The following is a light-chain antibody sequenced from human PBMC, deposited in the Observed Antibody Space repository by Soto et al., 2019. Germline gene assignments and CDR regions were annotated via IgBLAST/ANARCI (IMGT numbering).Light chain of an antibody. CDR3: QQRSNWPPYN. J-gene: IGKJ2*01. CDR2: DAS. V-gene: IGKV3-11*01. CDR1: QRVSSY. Sequence: EIVLTQSPATLSLSPGERATLSCRASQRVSSYLAWYQQKPGQAPRLLIYDASNRATGIPARFSGSGSGTDFTLTIISLETADFAVYYCQQRSNWPPYNFGQGTKLEIK.